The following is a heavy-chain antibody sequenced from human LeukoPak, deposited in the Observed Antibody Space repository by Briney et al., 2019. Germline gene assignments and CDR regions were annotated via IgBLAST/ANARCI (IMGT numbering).Heavy chain of an antibody. CDR2: IIPILGIA. CDR1: GGTFSSYA. Sequence: ASVKVSCKASGGTFSSYAISWVRQAPGQGLEWMGRIIPILGIANYAQKFQGRVTITADKSTSTAYMELSSLRSEDTAVYYCARDGEPLAGTYYFDYWGQGTLVTVSS. V-gene: IGHV1-69*04. D-gene: IGHD1-1*01. J-gene: IGHJ4*02. CDR3: ARDGEPLAGTYYFDY.